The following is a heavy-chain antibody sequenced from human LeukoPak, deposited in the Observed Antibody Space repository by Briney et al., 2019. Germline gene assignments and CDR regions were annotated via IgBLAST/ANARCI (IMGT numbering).Heavy chain of an antibody. Sequence: GESLKISCKGSGCSFTNYWIGWVRQMPGKGLEWMGIIYPGDSDTKYSSSFQGQVTISADKSINTAYLQWSSLKASDTAMYYCARHRAGYSSSWSWFDPWGQGTLVTVSS. V-gene: IGHV5-51*01. D-gene: IGHD6-13*01. CDR3: ARHRAGYSSSWSWFDP. J-gene: IGHJ5*02. CDR2: IYPGDSDT. CDR1: GCSFTNYW.